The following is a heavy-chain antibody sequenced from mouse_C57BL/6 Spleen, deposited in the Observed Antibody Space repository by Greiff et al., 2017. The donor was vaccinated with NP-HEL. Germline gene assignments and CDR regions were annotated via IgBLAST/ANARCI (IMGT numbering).Heavy chain of an antibody. CDR1: GYTFTSYW. D-gene: IGHD1-1*02. J-gene: IGHJ2*01. CDR2: IDPSDSYT. CDR3: ARADGDCCDY. V-gene: IGHV1-69*01. Sequence: QVQLQQPGAELVMPGASVKLSCKASGYTFTSYWMHWVKQRPGQGLEWIGEIDPSDSYTNYNQKFKGKSTLTVDKSSSTAYRQLSSLTSEDSAVYYSARADGDCCDYWGQGTTLTVSS.